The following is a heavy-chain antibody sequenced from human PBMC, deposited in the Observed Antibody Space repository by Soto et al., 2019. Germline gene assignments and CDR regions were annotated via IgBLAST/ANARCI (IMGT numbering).Heavy chain of an antibody. Sequence: LSLTCTVSGGSITNSYWSWIRQPPGKGLEWIGHISYRGRINYNPSLRSRGTISVDTSKNQFSLKLSSVTAADTAAYYCSRDSGRMYYDTWSGYDYGLDVWGQGTTVTVSS. V-gene: IGHV4-59*01. CDR3: SRDSGRMYYDTWSGYDYGLDV. D-gene: IGHD3-3*01. CDR2: ISYRGRI. J-gene: IGHJ6*02. CDR1: GGSITNSY.